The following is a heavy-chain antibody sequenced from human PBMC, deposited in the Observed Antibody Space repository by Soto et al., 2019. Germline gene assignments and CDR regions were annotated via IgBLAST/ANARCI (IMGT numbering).Heavy chain of an antibody. CDR3: ARVGVERLRFLEGLSQGLDY. Sequence: GSLRLSCAASGFTFSSYSMNWVGQAPGKGLECVSSISSSSSYIYYADSVKGRFTISRDNAKNSLYLQMTSLRAEDTAVYYCARVGVERLRFLEGLSQGLDYWGQGTLVTVSS. CDR1: GFTFSSYS. D-gene: IGHD3-3*01. V-gene: IGHV3-21*01. J-gene: IGHJ4*02. CDR2: ISSSSSYI.